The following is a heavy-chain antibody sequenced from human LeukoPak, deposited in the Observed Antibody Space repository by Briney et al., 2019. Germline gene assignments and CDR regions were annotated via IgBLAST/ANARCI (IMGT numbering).Heavy chain of an antibody. CDR3: ARGLNYYDSSGYYKYYFDY. CDR2: IYYSGST. Sequence: TPSETLSLTCTVSGGSISSSSYYWGWIRQPPGKGLEWIGSIYYSGSTYYNPSLKSRVTISVDTSKNQFSLKLSSVTAADTAVYYCARGLNYYDSSGYYKYYFDYWGQGTLVTVSS. J-gene: IGHJ4*02. D-gene: IGHD3-22*01. CDR1: GGSISSSSYY. V-gene: IGHV4-39*01.